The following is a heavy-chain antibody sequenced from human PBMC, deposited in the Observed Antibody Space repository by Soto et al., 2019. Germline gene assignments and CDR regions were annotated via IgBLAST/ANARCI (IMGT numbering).Heavy chain of an antibody. CDR1: GGSISSSSYY. J-gene: IGHJ4*02. V-gene: IGHV4-39*01. Sequence: QLQLQESGPGLVKPSETLSLTCTVSGGSISSSSYYWGWTRQPPGKGLEWIGSIYYSGSTYYNPSLKSRVTISVDTSKNQFSLKLSSVTAADTAVYYCASDIVLVPAAIDYWGQGTLVTVSS. CDR2: IYYSGST. D-gene: IGHD2-2*01. CDR3: ASDIVLVPAAIDY.